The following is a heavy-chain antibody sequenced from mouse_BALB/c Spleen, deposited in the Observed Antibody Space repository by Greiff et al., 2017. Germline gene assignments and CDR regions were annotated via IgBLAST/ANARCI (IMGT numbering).Heavy chain of an antibody. J-gene: IGHJ3*01. D-gene: IGHD1-1*01. V-gene: IGHV1-14*01. CDR1: GYTFTSYV. CDR2: INPYNDGT. Sequence: EVQLQQSGPELVKPGASVKMSCKASGYTFTSYVMHWVKQKPGQGLEWIGYINPYNDGTKYNEKFKGKATLTSDKSSSTAYMELSSLTSEDSAVYYCAKEREKRPDYGSSYGNWFAYWGQGTLVTVSA. CDR3: AKEREKRPDYGSSYGNWFAY.